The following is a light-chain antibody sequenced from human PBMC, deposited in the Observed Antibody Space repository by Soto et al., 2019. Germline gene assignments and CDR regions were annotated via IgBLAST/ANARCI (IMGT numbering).Light chain of an antibody. CDR1: SSDVGGYNY. V-gene: IGLV2-14*01. Sequence: QSVLTQPASVSGSPGQSITISCTGTSSDVGGYNYVSWYQQHPGKAPKLMIYEVSERPSGVSNRFSGSNSGNTASLTISGLQAEDEADYYCSSYTSTSTYFFGTGTKLTVL. CDR2: EVS. CDR3: SSYTSTSTYF. J-gene: IGLJ1*01.